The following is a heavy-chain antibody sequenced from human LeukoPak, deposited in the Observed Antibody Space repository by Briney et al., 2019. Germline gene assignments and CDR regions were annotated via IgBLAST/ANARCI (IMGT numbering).Heavy chain of an antibody. Sequence: ASVKVSCKASGYTFTGCYIHWVRQAPGQGLEWMGWINPNSGGTNYAQKFQDRVTMTRDTSISTAYMELSRLKSDDTAVYYCVRPLTTSGWYFDLWGRGTLVTVSS. J-gene: IGHJ2*01. CDR3: VRPLTTSGWYFDL. CDR2: INPNSGGT. V-gene: IGHV1-2*02. CDR1: GYTFTGCY. D-gene: IGHD1-14*01.